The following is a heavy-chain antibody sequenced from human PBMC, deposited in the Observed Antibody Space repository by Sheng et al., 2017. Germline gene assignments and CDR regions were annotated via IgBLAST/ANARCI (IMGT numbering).Heavy chain of an antibody. CDR3: ARGSPMVRGVIYYYYGMDV. CDR2: INHSGST. Sequence: QVQLQQWGAGLLKPSETLSLTCAVYGGSFSGYYWSWIRQPPGKGLEWIGEINHSGSTNYNPSLKSRVTISVDTSKNQFSLKLSSVTAADTAVYYCARGSPMVRGVIYYYYGMDVWGQGTTVTVSS. D-gene: IGHD3-10*01. J-gene: IGHJ6*02. V-gene: IGHV4-34*01. CDR1: GGSFSGYY.